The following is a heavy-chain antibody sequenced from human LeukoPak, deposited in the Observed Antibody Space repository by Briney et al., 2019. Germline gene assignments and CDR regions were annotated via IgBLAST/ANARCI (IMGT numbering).Heavy chain of an antibody. J-gene: IGHJ4*02. D-gene: IGHD3-22*01. CDR1: GFTVSSNY. CDR2: IYSGGST. Sequence: GGSLRLSCAASGFTVSSNYMSWVRQAPGKGLEWVSVIYSGGSTYYADSVKGRFTISRDNSKNTLYLQMNSLRAEDTAVYYCAKMGSYYDSSGYFDYWGQGTLVTVSS. V-gene: IGHV3-66*01. CDR3: AKMGSYYDSSGYFDY.